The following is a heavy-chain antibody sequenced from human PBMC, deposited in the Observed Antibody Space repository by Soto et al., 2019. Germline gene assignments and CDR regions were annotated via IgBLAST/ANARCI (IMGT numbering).Heavy chain of an antibody. J-gene: IGHJ6*02. CDR1: GYTFTGYD. D-gene: IGHD3-22*01. CDR3: AGSGYYHNSGMDV. V-gene: IGHV1-2*04. Sequence: EASVKVSCKASGYTFTGYDMHWVRQAPGQGLEWMGWINPNSGGTNYEQKFQGWVTMTRDTSISTAYMELSRLRADDTAVYYCAGSGYYHNSGMDVWGQGTTVTVSS. CDR2: INPNSGGT.